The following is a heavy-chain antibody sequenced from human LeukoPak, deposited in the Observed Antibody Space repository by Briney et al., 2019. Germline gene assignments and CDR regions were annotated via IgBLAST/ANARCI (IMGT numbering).Heavy chain of an antibody. V-gene: IGHV3-23*01. J-gene: IGHJ4*02. D-gene: IGHD2-2*01. CDR2: ISGSGGST. Sequence: GGSLRLSCAASGFTFSSYAMSWVRQAPGKGLEWVSAISGSGGSTYYADSVKGRFTISRDNSKNTLYLQMNSLRAEDAAVYYCAKDLCSSTSCSRPGYYFDYWGQGTLVTVSS. CDR3: AKDLCSSTSCSRPGYYFDY. CDR1: GFTFSSYA.